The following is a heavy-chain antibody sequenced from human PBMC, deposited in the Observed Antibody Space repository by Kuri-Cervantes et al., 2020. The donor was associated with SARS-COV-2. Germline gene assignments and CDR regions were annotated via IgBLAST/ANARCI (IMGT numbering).Heavy chain of an antibody. CDR2: ISGGST. D-gene: IGHD6-19*01. V-gene: IGHV3-38-3*01. Sequence: LSLTCAASGFTVSSNEMSWVRQAPGKGLEWVSSISGGSTYYADSRKGRFTISRDNSKNTLYLQMNSLRAEDTAVYYCATGSTSGWYRRDFDFWGPGTLVTVSS. J-gene: IGHJ4*01. CDR3: ATGSTSGWYRRDFDF. CDR1: GFTVSSNE.